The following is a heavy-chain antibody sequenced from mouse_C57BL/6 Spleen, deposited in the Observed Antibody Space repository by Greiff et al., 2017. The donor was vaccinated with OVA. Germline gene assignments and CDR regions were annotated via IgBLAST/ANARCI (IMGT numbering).Heavy chain of an antibody. V-gene: IGHV1-82*01. CDR3: AIGGTGFDY. D-gene: IGHD3-3*01. CDR2: IYPGDGDT. J-gene: IGHJ2*01. Sequence: VKVVESGPELVKPGASVKISCKASGYAFSSSWMNWVKQRPGKGLEWIGRIYPGDGDTNYNGKFKGKATLTVNKSSSTAYMELRSLTSEDSAVYYCAIGGTGFDYWGQGTTLTVSS. CDR1: GYAFSSSW.